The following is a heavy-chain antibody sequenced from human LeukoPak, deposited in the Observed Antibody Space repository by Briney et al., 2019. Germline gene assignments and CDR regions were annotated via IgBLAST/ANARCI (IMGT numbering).Heavy chain of an antibody. V-gene: IGHV3-7*01. D-gene: IGHD2-21*01. J-gene: IGHJ4*02. CDR1: GFTFSYYW. CDR3: VRLSTVIAGGY. Sequence: HPGGSLRLSCAASGFTFSYYWMTWVRQAPGKGLEWVASIKEDGSEKYYVNSVKGRFTTSRDNAKNSLYLQMHSLRAEETAVYYCVRLSTVIAGGYWGQGTLITVSS. CDR2: IKEDGSEK.